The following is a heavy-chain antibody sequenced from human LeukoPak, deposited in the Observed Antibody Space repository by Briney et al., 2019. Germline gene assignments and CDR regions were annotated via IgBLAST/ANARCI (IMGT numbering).Heavy chain of an antibody. CDR2: ISSSSSYI. Sequence: TGGSLRLSCAASGFTFSSYSMNWVRQAPGKGLEWVSSISSSSSYIYYADSVKGRFTISRDNAKNSLYLQMNSLRAEDTAVYYCARVVLEYYFYMDVWGKGTTVTISS. CDR1: GFTFSSYS. V-gene: IGHV3-21*01. CDR3: ARVVLEYYFYMDV. D-gene: IGHD2-8*01. J-gene: IGHJ6*03.